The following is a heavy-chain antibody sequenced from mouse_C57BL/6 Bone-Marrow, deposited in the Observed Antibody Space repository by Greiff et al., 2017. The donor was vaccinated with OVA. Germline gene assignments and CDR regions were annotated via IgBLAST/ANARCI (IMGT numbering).Heavy chain of an antibody. CDR2: IYPRDGST. CDR3: AREAGYYLYAMDY. D-gene: IGHD2-3*01. V-gene: IGHV1-78*01. J-gene: IGHJ4*01. Sequence: SDAELVKPGASVKISCKVSGYTFTDHTIHWMKQRPEQGLEWIGYIYPRDGSTKYNENLKGKATLTADKSSSTAYMQLNSLTSEDSAVYFCAREAGYYLYAMDYWGQGTSVTVSS. CDR1: GYTFTDHT.